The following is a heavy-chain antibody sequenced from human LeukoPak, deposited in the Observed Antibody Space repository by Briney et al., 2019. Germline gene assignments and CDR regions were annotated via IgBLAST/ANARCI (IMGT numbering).Heavy chain of an antibody. V-gene: IGHV4-34*01. CDR2: INHSGST. Sequence: SETLSLTCAVYGGSFSGYYWSWIRQPPGNGLEWIGEINHSGSTNYNPSLKSRVTISVDTSKNQFSLKLSSVTAADTAVYYCARGRTGYWYFDLWGRGTLVTVSS. CDR1: GGSFSGYY. D-gene: IGHD7-27*01. J-gene: IGHJ2*01. CDR3: ARGRTGYWYFDL.